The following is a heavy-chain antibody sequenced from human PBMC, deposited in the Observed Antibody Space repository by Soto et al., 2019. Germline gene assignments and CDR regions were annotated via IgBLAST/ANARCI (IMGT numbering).Heavy chain of an antibody. J-gene: IGHJ6*03. Sequence: QVQLQQWGAGLLKPSETLSLTCAVYGGSFSGYYWSWIRQPPGKGQEWIGEINHSGSTNNNPSLKSRVTISVDTSKNQFSLKLSSVTAADTAVYYCARGRVYCSSTSCYPEYYYYYMDVWGKGTTVTVSS. D-gene: IGHD2-2*01. V-gene: IGHV4-34*01. CDR1: GGSFSGYY. CDR2: INHSGST. CDR3: ARGRVYCSSTSCYPEYYYYYMDV.